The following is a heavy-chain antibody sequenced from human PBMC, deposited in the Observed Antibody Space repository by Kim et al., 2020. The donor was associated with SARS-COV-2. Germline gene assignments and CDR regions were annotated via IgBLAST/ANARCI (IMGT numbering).Heavy chain of an antibody. D-gene: IGHD3-3*01. V-gene: IGHV1-8*01. Sequence: ASVKVSCKASGYTFTSYDINWVRQATGQGLEWMGWMNPNSGNTGYAQKFQGRVTMTRNTSISTAYMELSSLRYEDTAVYYCARCGNKIRTITMLGVVNTEGMDVSGAGTTVTVSS. CDR3: ARCGNKIRTITMLGVVNTEGMDV. CDR1: GYTFTSYD. CDR2: MNPNSGNT. J-gene: IGHJ6*04.